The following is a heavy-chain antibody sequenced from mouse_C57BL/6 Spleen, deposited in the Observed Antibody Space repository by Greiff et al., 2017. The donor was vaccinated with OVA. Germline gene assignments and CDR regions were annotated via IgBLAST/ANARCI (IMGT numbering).Heavy chain of an antibody. J-gene: IGHJ1*03. D-gene: IGHD2-10*01. CDR1: GYTFTEYT. Sequence: QVQLKQSGAELVKPGASVKLSCKASGYTFTEYTIHWVKQRSGQGLEWIGWFYPGSGSIKYNEKFKDKATLTADKSSSTVYMELSRLTYEDSAVYICARHEETYYGNHWYFDVWGTGTTVTVSS. CDR2: FYPGSGSI. V-gene: IGHV1-62-2*01. CDR3: ARHEETYYGNHWYFDV.